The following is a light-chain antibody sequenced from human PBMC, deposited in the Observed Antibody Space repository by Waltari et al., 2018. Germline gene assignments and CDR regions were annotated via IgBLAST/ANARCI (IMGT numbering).Light chain of an antibody. V-gene: IGKV3-20*01. J-gene: IGKJ1*01. Sequence: EIVLTQSPSTLSLSPGERATLSCRASQTVSSSDLAWYQQKPGQAPRLLIYGASSRATGISDRFSGSGSGTDFTLTISRLETEDFAVYYCHQYGSSPETFGQGTKVEIK. CDR3: HQYGSSPET. CDR1: QTVSSSD. CDR2: GAS.